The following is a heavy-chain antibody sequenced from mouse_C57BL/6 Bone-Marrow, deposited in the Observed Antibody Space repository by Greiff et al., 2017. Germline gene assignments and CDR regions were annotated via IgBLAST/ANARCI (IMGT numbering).Heavy chain of an antibody. D-gene: IGHD1-1*01. J-gene: IGHJ3*01. CDR1: GFSLTSYA. CDR3: ARGGYGSRSWFAY. CDR2: IWTGGGT. Sequence: QVQLKQSGPGLVAPSQSLSITCTVSGFSLTSYAISWVRQPPGKGLEWLGVIWTGGGTNSNSALKSKLSISKANSKSQVVLKMNSLQTDDTARYYCARGGYGSRSWFAYWGQGTLVTVSA. V-gene: IGHV2-9-1*01.